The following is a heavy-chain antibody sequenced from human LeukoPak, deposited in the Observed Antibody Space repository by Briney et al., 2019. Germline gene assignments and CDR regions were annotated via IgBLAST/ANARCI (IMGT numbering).Heavy chain of an antibody. CDR3: AKDPRDHSYGWNWRYFDY. CDR2: IHTDGSST. V-gene: IGHV3-74*01. J-gene: IGHJ4*02. Sequence: GGALILSCSASVFTLSSYWMPWVRQAPGEGVGLVSPIHTDGSSTNYADSVKGRFTVSRDNSKNTLYLQMNSLRAEDTAVYYCAKDPRDHSYGWNWRYFDYWGQGNLVTVSS. CDR1: VFTLSSYW. D-gene: IGHD5-18*01.